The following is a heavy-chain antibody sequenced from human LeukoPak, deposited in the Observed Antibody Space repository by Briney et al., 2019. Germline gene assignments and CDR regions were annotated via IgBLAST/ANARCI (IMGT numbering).Heavy chain of an antibody. J-gene: IGHJ6*03. CDR1: GFTFSSYA. Sequence: GGSLRLSCAASGFTFSSYAMSWVRQTPGKGLEWVSSISGSGDNTYYADSVKGRFTISRDNSKNTLFLQMNSLRAEDTAVYYCARAGMVRGVRDYYYMDVWGKGTTVTVSS. CDR3: ARAGMVRGVRDYYYMDV. CDR2: ISGSGDNT. V-gene: IGHV3-23*01. D-gene: IGHD3-10*01.